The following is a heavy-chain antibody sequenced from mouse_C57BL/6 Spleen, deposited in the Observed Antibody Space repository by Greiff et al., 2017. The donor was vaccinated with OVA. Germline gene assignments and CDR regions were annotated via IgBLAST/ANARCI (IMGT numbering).Heavy chain of an antibody. Sequence: VQLKQSGPELVKPGASVKIPCKASGYTFTDYNMDWVKQSHGKSLEWIGDINPNNGGTIYNQKFKGKATLTVDKSSSTAYMELRSLTSEDTAVYYCARKERTPYYFDYWGQGTTLTVSS. V-gene: IGHV1-18*01. J-gene: IGHJ2*01. CDR2: INPNNGGT. CDR1: GYTFTDYN. CDR3: ARKERTPYYFDY.